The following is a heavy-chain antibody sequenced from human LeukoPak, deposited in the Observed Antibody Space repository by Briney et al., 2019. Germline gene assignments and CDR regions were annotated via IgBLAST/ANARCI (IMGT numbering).Heavy chain of an antibody. CDR3: ARHTALGSPLHY. CDR2: IYYTGST. D-gene: IGHD5-18*01. J-gene: IGHJ4*02. Sequence: SETLSLTCTVSGGSLSSSAYYWGWIRQPPGKGLEWIGSIYYTGSTYYNPSLKTQVTISVDTSKNQFSLKLSSVTAADTAVYYCARHTALGSPLHYWGQGTLVTVSS. CDR1: GGSLSSSAYY. V-gene: IGHV4-39*01.